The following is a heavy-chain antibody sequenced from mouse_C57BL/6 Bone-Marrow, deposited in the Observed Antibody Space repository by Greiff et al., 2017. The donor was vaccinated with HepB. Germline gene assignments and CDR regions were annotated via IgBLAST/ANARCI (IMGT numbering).Heavy chain of an antibody. CDR2: IDPETGGT. CDR1: GYTFTDYE. Sequence: QVQLKQSGAELVRPGASVTLSCKASGYTFTDYEMHWVKQTPVHGLEWIGAIDPETGGTAYNQKFKGKAILTADKSSSTAYMELRSLTSEDSAVYYCTKDYYGSSYLNYAMDYWGQGTSVTVSS. V-gene: IGHV1-15*01. J-gene: IGHJ4*01. D-gene: IGHD1-1*01. CDR3: TKDYYGSSYLNYAMDY.